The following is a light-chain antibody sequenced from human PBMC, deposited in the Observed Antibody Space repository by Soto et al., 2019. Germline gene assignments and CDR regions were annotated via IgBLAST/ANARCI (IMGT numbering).Light chain of an antibody. Sequence: DIVMTQSPATLSVAPGERVTFSCRASQGVSRKLAWYQHKPGQAPRLLISGASTGATGIPARFSGSGSGTEFTLTISSLQSEDCAIYYCQQHHTWPITFGGGTKVDIK. CDR3: QQHHTWPIT. CDR1: QGVSRK. CDR2: GAS. J-gene: IGKJ4*01. V-gene: IGKV3-15*01.